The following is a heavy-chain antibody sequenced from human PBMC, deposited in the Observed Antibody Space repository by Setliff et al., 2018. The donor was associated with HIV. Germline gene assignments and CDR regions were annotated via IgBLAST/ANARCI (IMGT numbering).Heavy chain of an antibody. CDR1: GGSISSYY. J-gene: IGHJ4*02. V-gene: IGHV4-4*09. CDR2: IYTSGST. D-gene: IGHD6-19*01. Sequence: SETLSLTCTVSGGSISSYYWSWIRQPPGKGLEWIGYIYTSGSTNYNPSLKSRVTISVDTPKNQFSLKLSSVTAADTAVYYCVGEGGYSSGWYRTYYFDYWGQGTLVTVSS. CDR3: VGEGGYSSGWYRTYYFDY.